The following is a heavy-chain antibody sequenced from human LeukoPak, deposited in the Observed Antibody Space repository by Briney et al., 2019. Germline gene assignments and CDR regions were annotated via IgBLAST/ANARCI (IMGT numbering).Heavy chain of an antibody. D-gene: IGHD2-2*01. CDR1: GGSISSYY. J-gene: IGHJ6*02. V-gene: IGHV4-59*01. Sequence: SETLSLTCTVSGGSISSYYWSWIRQPPGKGLEWTGYIYYSGSTNYNPSLKSRVTISVDTSKNQFSLKLSSVTAADTAVYYCARVGRNCSSTSCYRPYYYGMDVWGQGTTVTVSS. CDR2: IYYSGST. CDR3: ARVGRNCSSTSCYRPYYYGMDV.